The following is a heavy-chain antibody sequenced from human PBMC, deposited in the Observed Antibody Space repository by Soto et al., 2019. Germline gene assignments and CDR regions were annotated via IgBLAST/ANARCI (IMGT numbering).Heavy chain of an antibody. J-gene: IGHJ2*01. CDR1: GFTFSSYA. V-gene: IGHV3-30-3*01. Sequence: VQLVESGGGLVQPGGSLRLSCAASGFTFSSYAMHWVRQAPGKGLEWVAVISYDGSNKYYADSVKGRFTISRDNSKNTLYLQMNSLRAEDTAVYYCARGRTWIQLWSSNWYFDLWGRGTLVTVSS. CDR3: ARGRTWIQLWSSNWYFDL. D-gene: IGHD5-18*01. CDR2: ISYDGSNK.